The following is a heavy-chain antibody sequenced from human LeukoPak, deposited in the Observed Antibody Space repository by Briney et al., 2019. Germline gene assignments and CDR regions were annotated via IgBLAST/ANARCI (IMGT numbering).Heavy chain of an antibody. J-gene: IGHJ6*03. CDR3: ARLYSYGSLSYMDV. D-gene: IGHD5-18*01. V-gene: IGHV3-21*01. Sequence: GGSLRLSCTASGFTFSTYSMNWVRQAPGKGLEWVSSISSSNIYTYYADSMKGRFTMSRDNTKNSLYLQMNSLRAEDTAVYYCARLYSYGSLSYMDVWGKGTTVTVSS. CDR2: ISSSNIYT. CDR1: GFTFSTYS.